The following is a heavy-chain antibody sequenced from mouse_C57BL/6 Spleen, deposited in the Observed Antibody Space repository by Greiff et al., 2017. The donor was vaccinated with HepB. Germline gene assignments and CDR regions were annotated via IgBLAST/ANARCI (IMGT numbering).Heavy chain of an antibody. D-gene: IGHD1-1*01. J-gene: IGHJ2*01. CDR2: IYPSDSET. CDR1: GYTFTSYW. V-gene: IGHV1-61*01. Sequence: QVQLQQPGAELVRPGSSVKLSCKASGYTFTSYWMDWVKQRPGQGLEWIGNIYPSDSETHYNQKFKDKATLTVDKSSSTAYMQLSSLTSEDSAVYYCARTYYYGSSYFDYWGQSTTLTVSS. CDR3: ARTYYYGSSYFDY.